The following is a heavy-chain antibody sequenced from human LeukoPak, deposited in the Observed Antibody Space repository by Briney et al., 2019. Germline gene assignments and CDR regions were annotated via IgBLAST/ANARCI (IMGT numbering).Heavy chain of an antibody. CDR2: ITSSGTNT. CDR3: AKDISGSGTAAQL. D-gene: IGHD3-10*01. CDR1: GFSFSTYA. V-gene: IGHV3-23*01. J-gene: IGHJ4*02. Sequence: GGSLRLSWAASGFSFSTYAMGWVRQAPGRGLEWVSGITSSGTNTYYADSVKGRFTISRDNSKNTLYLQMNSLRAEDTAVYYCAKDISGSGTAAQLWGQGTPVTVSS.